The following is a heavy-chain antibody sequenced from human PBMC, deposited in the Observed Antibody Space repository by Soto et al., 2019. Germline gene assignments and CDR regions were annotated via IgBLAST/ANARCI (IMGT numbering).Heavy chain of an antibody. CDR2: MNPNSGNT. J-gene: IGHJ6*02. Sequence: QVQLVQSGAEVKKPGASVKVSCKASGYTFTSYDINWVRQATGQGLEWMGWMNPNSGNTGYAQKFQGRVTMTRNTSISTAYMELSSLRSEDTAVYYCARGLGSSSWYPYYYYYYGMDVWGQGTTVTVSS. V-gene: IGHV1-8*01. CDR3: ARGLGSSSWYPYYYYYYGMDV. D-gene: IGHD6-13*01. CDR1: GYTFTSYD.